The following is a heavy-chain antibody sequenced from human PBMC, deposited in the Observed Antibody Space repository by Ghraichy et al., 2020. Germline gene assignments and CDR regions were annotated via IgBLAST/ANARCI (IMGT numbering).Heavy chain of an antibody. Sequence: LSLTCAISGDSVSSNSVAWNWIRQSPSRGLEWLGRTYYRSKWYNEYAASVKSRITINADTSKNQFSVQLNSVTPEDTAVYYCAREDDDYGFDYWGQGTLVTVSS. J-gene: IGHJ4*02. D-gene: IGHD4-17*01. CDR3: AREDDDYGFDY. CDR1: GDSVSSNSVA. V-gene: IGHV6-1*01. CDR2: TYYRSKWYN.